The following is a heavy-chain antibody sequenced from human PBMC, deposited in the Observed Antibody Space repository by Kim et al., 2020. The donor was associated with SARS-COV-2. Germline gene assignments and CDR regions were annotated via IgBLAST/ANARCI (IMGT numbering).Heavy chain of an antibody. D-gene: IGHD2-2*01. CDR3: ATPKYCSSTSCYHTPFDY. CDR1: GYTFTGYY. J-gene: IGHJ4*02. CDR2: INPNSGGT. V-gene: IGHV1-2*02. Sequence: ASVKVSCKASGYTFTGYYMHWVRQAPGQGLEWMGWINPNSGGTNYAQKFQGRVTMTRDTSISTAYMELSRLRSDDTAVYYCATPKYCSSTSCYHTPFDYWGQGTLVTVSS.